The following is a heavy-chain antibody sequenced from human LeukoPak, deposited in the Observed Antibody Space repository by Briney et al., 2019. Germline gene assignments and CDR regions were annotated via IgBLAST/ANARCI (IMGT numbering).Heavy chain of an antibody. CDR2: ISYDGSNK. CDR3: ARDFGPPRFVVVIAIQWAFDI. Sequence: GGSLRLSCAASGFTFSSYAMHWVRQAPGKGLEWVAVISYDGSNKYYADSVKGRFTISRDSSKNTLYLQMNSLRAEDTAVYYCARDFGPPRFVVVIAIQWAFDIWGQGTMVTVSS. D-gene: IGHD2-21*01. J-gene: IGHJ3*02. V-gene: IGHV3-30-3*01. CDR1: GFTFSSYA.